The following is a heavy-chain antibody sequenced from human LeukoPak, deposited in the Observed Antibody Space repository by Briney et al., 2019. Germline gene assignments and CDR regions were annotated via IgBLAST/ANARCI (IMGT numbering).Heavy chain of an antibody. V-gene: IGHV4-39*02. CDR2: IYYSGST. D-gene: IGHD3-22*01. CDR3: ARDGYYDSSGYYWRAFDI. CDR1: GGSISSSSYY. J-gene: IGHJ3*02. Sequence: SETLSLTCTVSGGSISSSSYYWGWIRQPPGKGLEWIGSIYYSGSTYYNPSLKSRVTISVDTSKNQFSLKLSSVTAADTAVYYCARDGYYDSSGYYWRAFDIWGQGTMVTVSS.